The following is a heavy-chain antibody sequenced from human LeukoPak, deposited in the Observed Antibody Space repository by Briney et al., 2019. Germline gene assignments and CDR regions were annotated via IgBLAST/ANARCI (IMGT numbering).Heavy chain of an antibody. CDR3: ARETSQKGAHYMDV. J-gene: IGHJ6*03. Sequence: SETLSLTCAVYGGSFSGYYWSWIRQPPGKGLEWIGEINHSGSTNYNPSLKSRVTISVDTSKNQFSLKLTAVTAADTAVYYCARETSQKGAHYMDVWGKGTTVTISS. CDR1: GGSFSGYY. CDR2: INHSGST. D-gene: IGHD3-16*01. V-gene: IGHV4-34*01.